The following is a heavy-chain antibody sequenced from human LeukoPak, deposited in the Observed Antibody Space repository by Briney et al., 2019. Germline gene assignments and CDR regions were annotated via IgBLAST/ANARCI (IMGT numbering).Heavy chain of an antibody. CDR1: GYTFTGYY. CDR2: INPNSGGT. J-gene: IGHJ4*02. V-gene: IGHV1-2*02. D-gene: IGHD2-2*01. CDR3: ARGSLGYCSSTSCYPFDY. Sequence: ALVKVSCKASGYTFTGYYMHWVRQAPRQGLEWMGWINPNSGGTNYAQKFQGRVTMTRDTSISTAYMELSRLRSDDTAVYYCARGSLGYCSSTSCYPFDYWGQGILVTVSS.